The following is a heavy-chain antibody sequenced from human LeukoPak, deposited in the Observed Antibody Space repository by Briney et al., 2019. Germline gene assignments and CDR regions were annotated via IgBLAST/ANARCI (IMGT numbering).Heavy chain of an antibody. CDR3: EGLVKSVGY. CDR1: GFTLSSYG. D-gene: IGHD5/OR15-5a*01. J-gene: IGHJ4*02. Sequence: GGSLRLSCAASGFTLSSYGMSWVRQAPGKGLEWVSAISGSGGSTYYADSVKGRFTISRDNSKNTLYLQMNSLRAEDTAVYYCEGLVKSVGYWGQGTLVTVSS. CDR2: ISGSGGST. V-gene: IGHV3-23*01.